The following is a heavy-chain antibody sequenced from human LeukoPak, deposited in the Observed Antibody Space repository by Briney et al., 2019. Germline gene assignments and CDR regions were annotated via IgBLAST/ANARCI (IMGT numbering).Heavy chain of an antibody. V-gene: IGHV4-59*01. Sequence: SETLSLTCTVSGGSNSSYYWSWIRQPPGKGLEWIGYIYYSGYTNYNPSLKSRVTISVDTSKNQFSLKLSSVTAADTAVYYCARTTMVRGTYYMDVWGKGTTVTISS. CDR1: GGSNSSYY. CDR3: ARTTMVRGTYYMDV. J-gene: IGHJ6*03. D-gene: IGHD3-10*01. CDR2: IYYSGYT.